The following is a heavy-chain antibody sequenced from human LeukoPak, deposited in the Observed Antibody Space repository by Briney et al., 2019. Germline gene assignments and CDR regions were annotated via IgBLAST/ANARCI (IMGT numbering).Heavy chain of an antibody. V-gene: IGHV3-30*18. Sequence: PGGSLRLSCAASGFTFSSYGMHWVRQAPGKGLEWVAVIPYDGSNKYYADSVKGRFTISRDNSKNTLYLQMNSLRAEDTAVYYCAKGATRAVAGILDYWGQGTLVTVSS. J-gene: IGHJ4*02. D-gene: IGHD6-19*01. CDR1: GFTFSSYG. CDR2: IPYDGSNK. CDR3: AKGATRAVAGILDY.